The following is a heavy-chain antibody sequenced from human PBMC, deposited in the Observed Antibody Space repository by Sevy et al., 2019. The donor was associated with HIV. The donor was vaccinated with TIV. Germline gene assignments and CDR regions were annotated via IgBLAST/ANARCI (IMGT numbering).Heavy chain of an antibody. D-gene: IGHD3-10*01. Sequence: GESLKISCKGSGYSFTSYWIGWVRQMPGKGLEWRGIIYPGDSDTRYSPSFQGQVTISADKSISTAYLKWSSLKASDTAMYYCASQDYYGSGSYNNAFDIWGQGTMVTVSS. V-gene: IGHV5-51*01. J-gene: IGHJ3*02. CDR2: IYPGDSDT. CDR1: GYSFTSYW. CDR3: ASQDYYGSGSYNNAFDI.